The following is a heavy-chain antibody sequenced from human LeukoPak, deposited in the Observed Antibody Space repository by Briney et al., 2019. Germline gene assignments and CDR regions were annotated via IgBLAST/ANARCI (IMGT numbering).Heavy chain of an antibody. J-gene: IGHJ4*02. Sequence: GESLKISCKGSGYSFTSYWIGWVRQMPGKGPEWMGIIYPGDSDTRYSPSFQGQVTISADKSISTAYLQWSSLKASDTAMYYCARHPYGSGSQRSHWGQGTLVTVSS. V-gene: IGHV5-51*01. CDR3: ARHPYGSGSQRSH. CDR2: IYPGDSDT. D-gene: IGHD3-10*01. CDR1: GYSFTSYW.